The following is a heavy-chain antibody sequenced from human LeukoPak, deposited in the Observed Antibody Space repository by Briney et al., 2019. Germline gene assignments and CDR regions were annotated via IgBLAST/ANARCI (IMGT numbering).Heavy chain of an antibody. Sequence: GGSLRLSCAASGFTFSSYWMSWVRQAPGKGLEWVANIKQDGSEKYYVDSVKGRFTISRDNAKNSLYLQMNSLRAEDTAVYYCARVAYYYGSGSSYYFDYWGQGTLVTVSS. CDR2: IKQDGSEK. CDR3: ARVAYYYGSGSSYYFDY. J-gene: IGHJ4*02. CDR1: GFTFSSYW. V-gene: IGHV3-7*01. D-gene: IGHD3-10*01.